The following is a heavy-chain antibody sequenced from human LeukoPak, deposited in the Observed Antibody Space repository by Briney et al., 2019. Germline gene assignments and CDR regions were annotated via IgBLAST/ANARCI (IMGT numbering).Heavy chain of an antibody. V-gene: IGHV3-74*01. Sequence: PGGSLRLSCAASGFTFRSYSMHWVRQAPGKGLVWVSRINSDGSTTSYADSVKGRFTISRDNAKNTLYLQMKSLRAEDTAVYYCARDRDSSGYYPNNWFAPWGQGALVTVSS. J-gene: IGHJ5*02. CDR1: GFTFRSYS. CDR3: ARDRDSSGYYPNNWFAP. CDR2: INSDGSTT. D-gene: IGHD3-22*01.